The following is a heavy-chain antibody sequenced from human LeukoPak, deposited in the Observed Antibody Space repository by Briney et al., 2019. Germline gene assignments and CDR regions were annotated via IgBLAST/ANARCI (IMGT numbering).Heavy chain of an antibody. CDR1: GGSFSGYY. V-gene: IGHV4-34*01. CDR2: INHSGST. D-gene: IGHD2-15*01. Sequence: PSETLSLTCAVYGGSFSGYYWSRIRQPPGKGLEWIGEINHSGSTYYNPSLKSRVTISVDTSKNQFSLKLSSVTAADTAVYYCARGMEYCSGGSCYSTSGFDYWGQGTLVTVSS. CDR3: ARGMEYCSGGSCYSTSGFDY. J-gene: IGHJ4*02.